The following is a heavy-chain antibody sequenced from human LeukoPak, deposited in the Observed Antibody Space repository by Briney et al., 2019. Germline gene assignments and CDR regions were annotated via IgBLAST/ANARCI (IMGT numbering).Heavy chain of an antibody. J-gene: IGHJ4*02. CDR2: IWYDGSNK. V-gene: IGHV3-33*08. CDR3: GSYCSSTSCYDY. Sequence: GGSLRLSCAASAFTFSSYAMHRVRQAPGKGLEWVAVIWYDGSNKYYADSVKGRFTISRDNSKNTLYLQMNSLRAEDTAVYYCGSYCSSTSCYDYWGQGTLVTVSS. CDR1: AFTFSSYA. D-gene: IGHD2-2*01.